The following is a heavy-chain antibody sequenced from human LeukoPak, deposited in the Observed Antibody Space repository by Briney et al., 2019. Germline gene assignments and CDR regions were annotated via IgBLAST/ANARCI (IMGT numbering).Heavy chain of an antibody. V-gene: IGHV3-13*01. Sequence: PGGSLRLSCTASGFTLGGHDMHWVRQTRGDGREWVAAVSAGHHAFYAGSVKGRFTVSREDAKNSLYLQMNSLRAGDTAVYYCVREARGYHYTYFDYWGQGSLVTVSS. CDR1: GFTLGGHD. D-gene: IGHD5-18*01. CDR3: VREARGYHYTYFDY. J-gene: IGHJ4*02. CDR2: VSAGHHA.